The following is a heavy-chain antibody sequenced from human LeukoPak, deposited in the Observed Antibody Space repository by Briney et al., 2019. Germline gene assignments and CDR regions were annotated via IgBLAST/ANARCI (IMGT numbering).Heavy chain of an antibody. D-gene: IGHD1-26*01. V-gene: IGHV3-7*05. CDR1: LSTLSTYW. J-gene: IGHJ4*02. Sequence: GGSLRLSCAASLSTLSTYWMTWFRQTPGGGLEWVASLKQDGSDKYYVDSVKGRFTISRGNTGNSLYLQMNSLRAEDTAVYYCARETRGTVGSYWGQGTLVTVSS. CDR2: LKQDGSDK. CDR3: ARETRGTVGSY.